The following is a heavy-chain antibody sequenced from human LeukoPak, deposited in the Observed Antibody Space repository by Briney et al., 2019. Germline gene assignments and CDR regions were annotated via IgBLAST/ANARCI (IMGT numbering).Heavy chain of an antibody. J-gene: IGHJ6*03. CDR1: GGSFSGYY. Sequence: SETLSLTCAVYGGSFSGYYWSWIRQPAGKGLEWIGRIYTSGSTNYNPSLKSRVTMPVDTSKNQFSLKLSSVTAADTAVYYCARVGGYSGYDSLDYYYYMDVWGKGTTVTISS. CDR2: IYTSGST. D-gene: IGHD5-12*01. CDR3: ARVGGYSGYDSLDYYYYMDV. V-gene: IGHV4-59*10.